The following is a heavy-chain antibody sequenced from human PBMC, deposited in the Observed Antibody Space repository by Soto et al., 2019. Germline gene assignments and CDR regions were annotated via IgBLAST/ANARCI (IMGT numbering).Heavy chain of an antibody. CDR2: VYIGGNT. J-gene: IGHJ4*02. D-gene: IGHD3-10*01. Sequence: EVQLVESGGGLVQPGGSLRLSCAASGFTVSSNYMSWVRQAPGKGLEWVSVVYIGGNTYYAESVEDRFTISRDNFQNMLYVQMNSVRAADTAVYYCAGSGGGGFDYWGQGTLVTVSS. CDR1: GFTVSSNY. CDR3: AGSGGGGFDY. V-gene: IGHV3-66*01.